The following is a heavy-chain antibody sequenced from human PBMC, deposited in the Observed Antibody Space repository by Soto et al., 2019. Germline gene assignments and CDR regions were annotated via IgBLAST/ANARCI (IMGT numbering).Heavy chain of an antibody. D-gene: IGHD3-16*01. V-gene: IGHV2-5*01. CDR1: GFSLTTPGLG. J-gene: IGHJ4*02. CDR3: VRLTSTDTTGYFDY. CDR2: VYWHDDK. Sequence: QITLKHSGPTLVKPTQTLTLTCTVSGFSLTTPGLGVGWIRQPPGKALEWLTLVYWHDDKRYSSSLRARLTIARDTSSNPVVLSMTNMDPEDSATYSCVRLTSTDTTGYFDYWGQGILVTVSS.